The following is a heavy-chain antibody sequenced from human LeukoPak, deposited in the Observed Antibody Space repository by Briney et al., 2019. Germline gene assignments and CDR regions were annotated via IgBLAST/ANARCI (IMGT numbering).Heavy chain of an antibody. CDR2: IIPIFGTA. CDR3: ARGPAPDLGAAAVFDWFDP. CDR1: GYTLTGYY. J-gene: IGHJ5*02. D-gene: IGHD6-13*01. Sequence: SVKVSCKASGYTLTGYYMYWVRQAPGQGLEWMGGIIPIFGTANYAQKFQGRVTITADESTSTAYMELSSLRSEDTAVYYCARGPAPDLGAAAVFDWFDPWGQGTLVTVSS. V-gene: IGHV1-69*13.